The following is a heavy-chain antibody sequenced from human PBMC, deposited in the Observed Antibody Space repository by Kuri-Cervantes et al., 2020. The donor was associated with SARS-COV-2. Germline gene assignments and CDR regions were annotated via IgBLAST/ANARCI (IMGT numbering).Heavy chain of an antibody. J-gene: IGHJ4*02. CDR1: GFTFSSYG. CDR2: ISYDGSNK. V-gene: IGHV3-30*03. Sequence: GESLKISCASSGFTFSSYGMHWVRQAPGKGLEWVAVISYDGSNKYYEDSVRGRFTISRDNSKNTLYLQMNSLRAEDTAVYYCARGVGGSYYFVFDYWGQGTLVTVSS. D-gene: IGHD1-26*01. CDR3: ARGVGGSYYFVFDY.